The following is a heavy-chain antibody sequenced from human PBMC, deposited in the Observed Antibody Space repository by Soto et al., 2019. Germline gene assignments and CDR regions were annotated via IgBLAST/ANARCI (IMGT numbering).Heavy chain of an antibody. CDR1: GGSISSGDYY. Sequence: QVQLQESGPGLVKPSQTLSLTCTVSGGSISSGDYYWSWIRQPPGKGLEWIGYIYYSGSTYYNPSLKSRVTIAVDTSKNQFSLKLNSVTAADTAVYYCARQDSSGYYDGYWGQGTLVTVSS. CDR3: ARQDSSGYYDGY. D-gene: IGHD3-22*01. J-gene: IGHJ4*02. CDR2: IYYSGST. V-gene: IGHV4-30-4*01.